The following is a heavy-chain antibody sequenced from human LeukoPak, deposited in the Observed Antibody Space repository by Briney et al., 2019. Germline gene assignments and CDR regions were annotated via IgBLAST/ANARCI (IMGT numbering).Heavy chain of an antibody. CDR1: GYTFTGYY. D-gene: IGHD4-23*01. CDR3: ARGGRSVAYDAFDI. V-gene: IGHV1-2*04. Sequence: GASVKVSCKASGYTFTGYYMHWVRQAPGQGLEWMGWINPNSGGTNYAQKFQGWATMTRDTSISTAYMELSRLRSDDTAVYYCARGGRSVAYDAFDIWGQGTMVTVSS. J-gene: IGHJ3*02. CDR2: INPNSGGT.